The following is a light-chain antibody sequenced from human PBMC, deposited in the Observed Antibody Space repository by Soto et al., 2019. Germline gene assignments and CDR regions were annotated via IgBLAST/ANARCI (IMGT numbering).Light chain of an antibody. CDR1: QSVSTNY. CDR3: QHYSSSPPEFT. J-gene: IGKJ3*01. Sequence: EIVLTQSPATLSLSPGERATLSCRASQSVSTNYLAWYQQRPGQAPRLLIFGASYRATGIPDRFSGSGSGTDFTHTISRLEPEDFAVYYCQHYSSSPPEFTFGPGTKVDSK. V-gene: IGKV3-20*01. CDR2: GAS.